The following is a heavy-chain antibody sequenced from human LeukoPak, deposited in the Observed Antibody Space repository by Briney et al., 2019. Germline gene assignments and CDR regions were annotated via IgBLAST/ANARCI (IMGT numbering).Heavy chain of an antibody. V-gene: IGHV4-30-2*01. CDR1: GGSISSGGYS. J-gene: IGHJ4*02. Sequence: PSETLSLTCAVSGGSISSGGYSWSWLRQPPGKGLEWIGYIYHSGSTYYNPSLKSRVTISVDRSKNQFSLKLSSVTVADTAVYYCASSSLDCSSTSCYPLLFDYWGQGTLVTVSS. CDR3: ASSSLDCSSTSCYPLLFDY. D-gene: IGHD2-2*01. CDR2: IYHSGST.